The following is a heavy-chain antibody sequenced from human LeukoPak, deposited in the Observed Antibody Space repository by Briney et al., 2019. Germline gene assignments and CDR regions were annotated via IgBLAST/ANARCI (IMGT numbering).Heavy chain of an antibody. V-gene: IGHV3-43*02. Sequence: GGSLRLSCVASGLPIADFAMHWVRQAPGKGLDWVSLISGDGVSTFYADSVKGRFSISRDNSKNSLSLEMNSLRTEDTAMYYCARESGKFDYWGQGTPVAVSS. CDR3: ARESGKFDY. CDR2: ISGDGVST. J-gene: IGHJ4*02. CDR1: GLPIADFA.